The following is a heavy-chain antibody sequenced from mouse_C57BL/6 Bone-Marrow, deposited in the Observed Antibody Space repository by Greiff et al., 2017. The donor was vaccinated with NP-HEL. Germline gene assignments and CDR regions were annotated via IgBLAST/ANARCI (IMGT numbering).Heavy chain of an antibody. Sequence: VQLQQSGPELVKPGASVKISCKASGYSFTGYYMNWVKQSPEKSLEWIGEINPSTGGTTYNQKFKAKATLTVDKSSSTAYMQLKSLTSEDSAVYYCARQWLLRSPPFAYWGQGTLVTVSA. CDR2: INPSTGGT. CDR1: GYSFTGYY. J-gene: IGHJ3*01. D-gene: IGHD2-3*01. V-gene: IGHV1-42*01. CDR3: ARQWLLRSPPFAY.